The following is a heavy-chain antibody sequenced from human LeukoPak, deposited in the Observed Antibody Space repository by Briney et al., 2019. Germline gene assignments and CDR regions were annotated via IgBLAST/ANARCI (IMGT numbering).Heavy chain of an antibody. Sequence: SETLSLTCAVSGGSISSANWWSWVRQPPGEGLEWIGEIYLGGKTNYNPSLKSRVTISIDTSKNQFSLKLISVTAADTALYYCARHMATPGTRGFDSWGQGTLVTVSS. CDR1: GGSISSANW. CDR2: IYLGGKT. CDR3: ARHMATPGTRGFDS. J-gene: IGHJ4*02. D-gene: IGHD5-24*01. V-gene: IGHV4-4*02.